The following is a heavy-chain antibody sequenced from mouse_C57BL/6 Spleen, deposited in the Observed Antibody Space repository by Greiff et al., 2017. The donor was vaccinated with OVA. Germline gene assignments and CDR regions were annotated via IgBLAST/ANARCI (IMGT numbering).Heavy chain of an antibody. D-gene: IGHD1-1*01. CDR3: TTGPYGSSLDY. CDR2: IDPEDGNT. V-gene: IGHV14-1*01. CDR1: GFHIKDYY. Sequence: VQLQQSGAELVRPGASVKLSCTASGFHIKDYYMHWVKQRPEQGLEWIGRIDPEDGNTEYAPKFQGKATMTADTSSNTAYLQLSSLTSEDTAVYYCTTGPYGSSLDYWGQGTTLTVSS. J-gene: IGHJ2*01.